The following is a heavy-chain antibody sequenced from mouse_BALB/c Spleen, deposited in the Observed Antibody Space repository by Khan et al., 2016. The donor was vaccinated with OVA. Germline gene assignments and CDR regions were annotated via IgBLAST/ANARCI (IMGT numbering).Heavy chain of an antibody. CDR2: INPYNDYT. Sequence: VQLQQSGAELVRPWASVKISCKAFGYSFSHHHIYWVKQRPGQGLDGVGYINPYNDYTNYNQKFKGRTTLTVDKSSSTAYMELSRLTSEASAVYYDASAVALRLTDWFTNWGRGTQVTVS. CDR1: GYSFSHHH. V-gene: IGHV1S45*01. D-gene: IGHD2-12*01. CDR3: ASAVALRLTDWFTN. J-gene: IGHJ3*01.